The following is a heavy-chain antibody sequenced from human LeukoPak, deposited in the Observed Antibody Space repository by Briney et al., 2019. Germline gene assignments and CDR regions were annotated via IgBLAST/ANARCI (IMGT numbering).Heavy chain of an antibody. D-gene: IGHD3-3*02. J-gene: IGHJ6*04. CDR2: IKSEGEGATT. CDR1: GFTIGTAW. CDR3: IAHFPYFYGFDV. Sequence: GGSLRLSCVSSGFTIGTAWMSWVRQVPGKGLEWLGHIKSEGEGATTDYAAPAKGRFAISRDDSKNMIYLQMSSLKIDDTAIYYCIAHFPYFYGFDVWGKGTTVTVSS. V-gene: IGHV3-15*01.